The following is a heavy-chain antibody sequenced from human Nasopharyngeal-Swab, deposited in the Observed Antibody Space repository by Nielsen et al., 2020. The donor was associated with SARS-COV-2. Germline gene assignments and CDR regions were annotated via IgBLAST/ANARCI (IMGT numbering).Heavy chain of an antibody. CDR2: ISSSGSTI. CDR1: GFTFSSYE. V-gene: IGHV3-48*03. J-gene: IGHJ6*02. Sequence: GGSLRLSCAASGFTFSSYEMNWVRQAPGKGLEWVSYISSSGSTIYYADSVKGRFTISRDNAKNSLYLQMNSLRAEDTAVYYCATAVTTVTTSFYYYYGMDVWGQGTTVTVSS. CDR3: ATAVTTVTTSFYYYYGMDV. D-gene: IGHD4-11*01.